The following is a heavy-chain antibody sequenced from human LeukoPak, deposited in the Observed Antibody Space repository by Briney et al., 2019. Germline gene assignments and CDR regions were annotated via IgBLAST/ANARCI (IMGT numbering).Heavy chain of an antibody. D-gene: IGHD4-23*01. Sequence: VASVKVSCKASGYTFTSYSISWVRQAPGQGLEWMGWISAYNGNTNYAQKLQGRVTMTTDTSTSTAYMELRSLRSDDTAVYYCARVQRGDTTVVTPGGAFDIWGQGTMVTVSS. V-gene: IGHV1-18*01. CDR1: GYTFTSYS. CDR2: ISAYNGNT. J-gene: IGHJ3*02. CDR3: ARVQRGDTTVVTPGGAFDI.